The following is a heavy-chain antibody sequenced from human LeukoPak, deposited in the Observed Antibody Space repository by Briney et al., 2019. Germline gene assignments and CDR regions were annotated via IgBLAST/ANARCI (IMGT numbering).Heavy chain of an antibody. D-gene: IGHD3-22*01. CDR2: ISISGSTV. CDR1: GFTFSDYY. J-gene: IGHJ6*02. V-gene: IGHV3-11*01. Sequence: GGSLRLSCAAPGFTFSDYYMGWIRQAPGKGLEWISYISISGSTVYYADSVKGRFTISRDNAKISLYLQMNSLRAEDTAVYYCARFVSSAYSHYYFYYGMDVWGQGTTVTVSS. CDR3: ARFVSSAYSHYYFYYGMDV.